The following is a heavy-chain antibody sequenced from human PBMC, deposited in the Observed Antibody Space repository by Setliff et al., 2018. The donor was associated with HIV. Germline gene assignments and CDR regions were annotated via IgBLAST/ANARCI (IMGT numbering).Heavy chain of an antibody. J-gene: IGHJ4*02. CDR2: IGPYNGRT. CDR3: ARDLGVSYRHYIKGNYFDN. Sequence: RASVKVSCKTSGYMFIAYGMSWVRRAPGQGLEWMGWIGPYNGRTEYAQKFQGRVSMTTDTSTSTVYMELTNLRSDDTAVYYCARDLGVSYRHYIKGNYFDNWGQGTLVTVSS. CDR1: GYMFIAYG. V-gene: IGHV1-18*01. D-gene: IGHD3-16*02.